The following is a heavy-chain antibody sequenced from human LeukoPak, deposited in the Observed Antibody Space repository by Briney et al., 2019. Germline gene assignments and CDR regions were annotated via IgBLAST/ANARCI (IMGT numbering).Heavy chain of an antibody. CDR1: GFTFSSYA. J-gene: IGHJ4*02. D-gene: IGHD2-2*01. V-gene: IGHV3-23*01. Sequence: GGSLRLSCAASGFTFSSYAMSWVRQAPGKGLEWVSAISGSGGSTYYADSVKGRFTISRDNSKNTLYLQLNSLRAEDTAVYYCAKVGEYCSSTSCYEQFDYWGQGTLVTVSS. CDR2: ISGSGGST. CDR3: AKVGEYCSSTSCYEQFDY.